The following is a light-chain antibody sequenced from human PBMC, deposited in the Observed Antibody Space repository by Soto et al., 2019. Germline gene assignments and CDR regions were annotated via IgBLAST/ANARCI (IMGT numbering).Light chain of an antibody. CDR1: QSVRSN. Sequence: EIVMTQSPATLSMSPGERTTLSCRASQSVRSNLAWYHQKPGQASRLLIYGTSSRATGIPDRFSGSGSGTDFTLTISRLEPEDFAMFYCQQYGRSITFGQGTRLEIK. CDR3: QQYGRSIT. V-gene: IGKV3-20*01. CDR2: GTS. J-gene: IGKJ5*01.